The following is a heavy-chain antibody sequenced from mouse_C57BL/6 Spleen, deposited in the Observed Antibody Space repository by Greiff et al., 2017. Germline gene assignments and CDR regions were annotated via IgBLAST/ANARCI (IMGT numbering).Heavy chain of an antibody. CDR2: IDPSDSYT. Sequence: QVQLQQPGAELVMPGASVKLSCKASGYTFTSYWMHWVKQRPGQGLEWIGEIDPSDSYTNYNQKFKGKSTLTVDKSSSTAYMQLSSLTSEDSAVYYGARYDYPYAMDYWGQGTSVTVSS. V-gene: IGHV1-69*01. J-gene: IGHJ4*01. CDR3: ARYDYPYAMDY. CDR1: GYTFTSYW. D-gene: IGHD2-4*01.